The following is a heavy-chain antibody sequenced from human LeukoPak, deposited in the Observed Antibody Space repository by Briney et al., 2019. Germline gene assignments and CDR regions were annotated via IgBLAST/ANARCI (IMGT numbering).Heavy chain of an antibody. D-gene: IGHD2-2*02. Sequence: VASVKVSCKASGYTFTGYYMHWVRQAPGQGLEWMGWINPNSGGTNYAQKFQGRVTMTRDTSISTAYMELSRLRSDDTAVYYCARDLGYCSSTSRYTDHQSNDYWGQGTLVTVSS. CDR1: GYTFTGYY. CDR2: INPNSGGT. CDR3: ARDLGYCSSTSRYTDHQSNDY. V-gene: IGHV1-2*02. J-gene: IGHJ4*02.